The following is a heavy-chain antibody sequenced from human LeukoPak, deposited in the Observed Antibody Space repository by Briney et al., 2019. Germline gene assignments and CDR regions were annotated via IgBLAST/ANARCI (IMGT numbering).Heavy chain of an antibody. D-gene: IGHD5-12*01. CDR1: GFAFSDYD. CDR3: VRVNWLHYSGMDV. V-gene: IGHV3-13*01. Sequence: GGSLRLSCAASGFAFSDYDFHWVRQVTGKRLEWVSGIGTTGDTYYPASVKGRFTISRENARNSLYLQMNSLRAGDTAVYYCVRVNWLHYSGMDVWGQGTTVTVSS. CDR2: IGTTGDT. J-gene: IGHJ6*02.